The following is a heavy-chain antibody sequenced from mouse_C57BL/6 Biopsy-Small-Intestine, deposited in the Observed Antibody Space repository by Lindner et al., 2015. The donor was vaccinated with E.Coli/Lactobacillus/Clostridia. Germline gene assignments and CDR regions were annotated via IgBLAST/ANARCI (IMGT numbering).Heavy chain of an antibody. J-gene: IGHJ4*01. V-gene: IGHV1-81*01. CDR2: TSTYPGNT. D-gene: IGHD2-1*01. CDR1: GYTFPNYG. Sequence: SVKVSCKASGYTFPNYGISWVRQAPGQGLEWMGWTSTYPGNTIYAQRFQGRVSMTTDRSTNIAYLELRSLRVDDTAVYFCARDSDCSTTNCYPAFGSNNRADPWGQGTLVTVSS. CDR3: ARDSDCSTTNCYPAFGSNNRADP.